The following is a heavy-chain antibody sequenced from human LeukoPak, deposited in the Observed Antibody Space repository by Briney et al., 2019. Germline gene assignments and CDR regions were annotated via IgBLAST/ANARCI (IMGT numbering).Heavy chain of an antibody. D-gene: IGHD4-17*01. CDR2: INSNTGAT. J-gene: IGHJ4*02. CDR1: GYTFTGYY. CDR3: ARGRSTENFDY. V-gene: IGHV1-2*02. Sequence: ASVTVSCKASGYTFTGYYIHWVRQAPGQGLEWMGWINSNTGATHYAQKFQGRVTMTRDTSISTAYMELSRLRSDDTAIYFCARGRSTENFDYWGQGTLVTVSS.